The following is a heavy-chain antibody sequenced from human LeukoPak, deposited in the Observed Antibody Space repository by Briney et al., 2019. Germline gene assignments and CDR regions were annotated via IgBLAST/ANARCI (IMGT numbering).Heavy chain of an antibody. CDR2: IYYSGST. V-gene: IGHV4-39*01. CDR3: ARHVDSSSWFYYYYYGMDV. D-gene: IGHD6-13*01. CDR1: GVSISSSSYY. Sequence: PSETLSLTCTVSGVSISSSSYYWGWIRQPPGKGLEWIGSIYYSGSTYYNPSLKSRVTISVDTSKNQFSLKLSSVTAADTAVYYCARHVDSSSWFYYYYYGMDVWGQGTTVTVSS. J-gene: IGHJ6*02.